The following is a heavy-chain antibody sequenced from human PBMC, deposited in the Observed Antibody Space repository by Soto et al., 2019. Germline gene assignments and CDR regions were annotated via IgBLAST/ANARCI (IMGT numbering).Heavy chain of an antibody. CDR3: ANQISAALDY. D-gene: IGHD2-2*01. V-gene: IGHV3-30*18. J-gene: IGHJ4*02. Sequence: GGSLRLSCAASGFTFSSYGMHWVRQAPGKGLEWVAVISYDGSNKYYADSVKGRFTISRDNSKNTLYLQMNSLRAEDTAVYYCANQISAALDYWGQETLVTVSS. CDR1: GFTFSSYG. CDR2: ISYDGSNK.